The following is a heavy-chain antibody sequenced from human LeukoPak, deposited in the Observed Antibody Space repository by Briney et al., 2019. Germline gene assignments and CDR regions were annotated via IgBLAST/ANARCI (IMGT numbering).Heavy chain of an antibody. V-gene: IGHV3-21*06. CDR3: VRDVSRRIGMDV. CDR2: IIPGVSGYT. CDR1: GFSFNSYT. J-gene: IGHJ6*02. Sequence: PGGSLRLSCLASGFSFNSYTMNWVREAPGKGLEWVSTIIPGVSGYTWYAESVKGRFTISRDNPENSLYLQMDSLRADDTAVYYCVRDVSRRIGMDVWGQGTTVTVSS. D-gene: IGHD2/OR15-2a*01.